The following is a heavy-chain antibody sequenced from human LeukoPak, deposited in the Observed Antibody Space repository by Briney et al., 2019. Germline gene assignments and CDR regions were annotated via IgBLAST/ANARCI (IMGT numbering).Heavy chain of an antibody. CDR1: GGSFSGYY. CDR2: INHSGST. V-gene: IGHV4-34*01. Sequence: SETLSLTCAVYGGSFSGYYWSWIRQPPGKGLEWIGEINHSGSTNYNPSLKSRVTISVDTSKNQFSLKLSSVTAADTAVYYCARGDGYNPVDYWGQGTLVTVSS. J-gene: IGHJ4*02. D-gene: IGHD5-24*01. CDR3: ARGDGYNPVDY.